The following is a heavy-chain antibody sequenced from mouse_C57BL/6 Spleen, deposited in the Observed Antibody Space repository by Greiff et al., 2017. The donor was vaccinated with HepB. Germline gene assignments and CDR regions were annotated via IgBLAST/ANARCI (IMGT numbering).Heavy chain of an antibody. CDR2: IYPGDGDT. CDR1: GYAFSSSW. V-gene: IGHV1-82*01. D-gene: IGHD2-3*01. Sequence: VKLMESGPELVKPGASVKISCKASGYAFSSSWMNWVKQRPGKGLEWIGRIYPGDGDTNYNGKFKGKATLTADKTSSKAYMQLSSLTSEDSAVYFCARTGYYDFDVWGTGTTVTVSS. CDR3: ARTGYYDFDV. J-gene: IGHJ1*03.